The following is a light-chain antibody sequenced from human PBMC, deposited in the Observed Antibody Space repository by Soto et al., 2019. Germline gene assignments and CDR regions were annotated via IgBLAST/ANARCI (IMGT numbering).Light chain of an antibody. J-gene: IGLJ2*01. CDR1: SSDVGGYND. Sequence: QSALTQPPSASGSPGQSVAISCTGTSSDVGGYNDVSWYQQHPGKAPKLMIYEVTKRPSGVPDRFSGSKSGNTASLTVSGLQAYDEANYYCSSKAGSNNLGVVFGGGTKLTVL. CDR2: EVT. CDR3: SSKAGSNNLGVV. V-gene: IGLV2-8*01.